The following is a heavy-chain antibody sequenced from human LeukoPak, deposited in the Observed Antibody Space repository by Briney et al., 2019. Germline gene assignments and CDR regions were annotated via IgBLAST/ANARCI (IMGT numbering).Heavy chain of an antibody. Sequence: SETLSLTCAVYGGSFSGYYWSWIRQPPGKGLEWIGEINHSGSTNYNPSLKRRVTISVDTSKNQFSLKLGPATAADTAVYYCARGRYYYDSSGYSQYYYFDYWGQGTLVTVSS. CDR2: INHSGST. V-gene: IGHV4-34*01. J-gene: IGHJ4*02. D-gene: IGHD3-22*01. CDR3: ARGRYYYDSSGYSQYYYFDY. CDR1: GGSFSGYY.